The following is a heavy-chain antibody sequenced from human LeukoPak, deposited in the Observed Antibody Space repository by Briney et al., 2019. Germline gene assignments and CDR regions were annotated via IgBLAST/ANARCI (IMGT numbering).Heavy chain of an antibody. J-gene: IGHJ4*02. CDR3: ARLKVKYSRGKYYFDY. D-gene: IGHD6-19*01. V-gene: IGHV4-39*01. Sequence: PSETLSLTCTVSGGSISSSSYYWGWIRQPPGKGLEWIGSIYYSGSTYYNPSLKSRVTISVDTSKNQFSLKLSSVTAADTAVYYCARLKVKYSRGKYYFDYWGQGTLVTVSS. CDR2: IYYSGST. CDR1: GGSISSSSYY.